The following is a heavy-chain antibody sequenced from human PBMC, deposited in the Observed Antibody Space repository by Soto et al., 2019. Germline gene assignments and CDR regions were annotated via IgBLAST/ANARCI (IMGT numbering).Heavy chain of an antibody. CDR1: GFSLNSTAVG. Sequence: QITLKESGPTLVILTQTLTLTCTFSGFSLNSTAVGVNWIRQPPRKALEWLALIYWNDDNHYSPSLRSRLTITKDTSKNQVVLTMTNMDPMDTATYYCAHGSGWLSDYWGQGTLVTVSS. CDR2: IYWNDDN. J-gene: IGHJ4*02. V-gene: IGHV2-5*01. D-gene: IGHD6-19*01. CDR3: AHGSGWLSDY.